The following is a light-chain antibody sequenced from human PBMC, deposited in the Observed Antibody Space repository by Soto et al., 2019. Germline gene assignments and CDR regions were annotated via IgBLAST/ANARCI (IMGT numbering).Light chain of an antibody. CDR3: QTWSTDIRV. CDR1: SGHNSYA. V-gene: IGLV4-69*01. Sequence: QPVLTQPPSASASLGASVKLTCTLSSGHNSYAIAWHQQQPEKGPRYLMKLNSDGSHRKGDGIPDRFSGSSSGAERYLTISSLQSEDEADYYCQTWSTDIRVFGGGTKVTVL. CDR2: LNSDGSH. J-gene: IGLJ3*02.